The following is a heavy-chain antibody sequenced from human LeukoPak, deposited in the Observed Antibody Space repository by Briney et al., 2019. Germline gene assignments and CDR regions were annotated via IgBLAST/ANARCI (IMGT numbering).Heavy chain of an antibody. CDR3: ARGDSCWAGCYMDV. J-gene: IGHJ6*03. V-gene: IGHV1-8*01. Sequence: ASVKVSCKASGYTFTCYDINWVRQATGQGLEWMGWMNPNSGNTGYAQKFQGRVTMTRNTSISTAYMELSSLRSEDTAVYYCARGDSCWAGCYMDVWGKGTTVTISS. CDR1: GYTFTCYD. CDR2: MNPNSGNT. D-gene: IGHD6-19*01.